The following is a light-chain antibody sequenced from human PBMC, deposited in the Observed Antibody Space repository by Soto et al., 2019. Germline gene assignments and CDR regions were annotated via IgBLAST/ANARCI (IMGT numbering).Light chain of an antibody. Sequence: QSALTQPASVSGSPGQSITISCTGTGSDVGGYDYVSWYQHHPGKAPKVMIYEVTNRPSGVSNRFSGSKSGNTASLTISGLLAEDEADYYCSSYTSSSTNVSGTGTKVTVL. CDR1: GSDVGGYDY. CDR2: EVT. J-gene: IGLJ1*01. V-gene: IGLV2-14*01. CDR3: SSYTSSSTNV.